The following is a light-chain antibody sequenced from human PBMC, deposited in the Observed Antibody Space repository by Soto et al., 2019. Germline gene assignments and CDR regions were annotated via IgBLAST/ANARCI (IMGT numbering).Light chain of an antibody. V-gene: IGKV1-12*01. CDR2: VAS. CDR1: QGISSR. Sequence: DIQMTQSPSSVSSSVGDRVSITCRASQGISSRLAWYQQKPGQAPTLLIYVASTLHSGVPSRFSGSGSGTDFTLTISSVQPEDFATYYCQQSNRFPLTFGGGTKVEIK. CDR3: QQSNRFPLT. J-gene: IGKJ4*01.